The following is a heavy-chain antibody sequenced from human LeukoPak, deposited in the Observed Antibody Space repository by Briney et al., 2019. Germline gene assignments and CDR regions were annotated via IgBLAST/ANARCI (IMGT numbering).Heavy chain of an antibody. CDR3: ASDYGDYVWFDP. V-gene: IGHV4-34*01. J-gene: IGHJ5*02. D-gene: IGHD4-17*01. CDR2: INHSGST. CDR1: GGSFSGYY. Sequence: SETLSLTCAVYGGSFSGYYWSSIRQPPGKGLEWIGEINHSGSTNYNPSLKSRVIISVDTSKNQFSLKLSSVTAADTAVYYCASDYGDYVWFDPWGQGTLVTVSS.